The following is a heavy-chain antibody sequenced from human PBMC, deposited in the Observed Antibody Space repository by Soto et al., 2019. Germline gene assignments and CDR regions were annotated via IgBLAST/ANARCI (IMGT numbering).Heavy chain of an antibody. V-gene: IGHV1-69*13. Sequence: SVKVSCKASGGTFSSYAISWVRQAPGQGLEWMGGIIPIFGTANYAQKFQGRVTITADESTSRAYMELSSLRSEDTAVYYCAREYSLGFFSSTSCPAYYMDSWGKGITVTVFS. CDR1: GGTFSSYA. CDR3: AREYSLGFFSSTSCPAYYMDS. CDR2: IIPIFGTA. D-gene: IGHD2-2*01. J-gene: IGHJ6*03.